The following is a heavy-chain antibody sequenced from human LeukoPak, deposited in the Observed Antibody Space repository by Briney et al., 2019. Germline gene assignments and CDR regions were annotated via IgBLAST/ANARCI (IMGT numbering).Heavy chain of an antibody. CDR1: GGSISSGGYY. J-gene: IGHJ4*02. CDR2: IYHSGST. CDR3: ARGSSSVVKVMDY. Sequence: SQTLSLTCTVSGGSISSGGYYWSWIRQPPGKGLEWIGYIYHSGSTYYNPSLKSRVTISVDRSKNQFSLKLSSVTAADTAVYYCARGSSSVVKVMDYWGQGTLVTVSS. D-gene: IGHD6-13*01. V-gene: IGHV4-30-2*01.